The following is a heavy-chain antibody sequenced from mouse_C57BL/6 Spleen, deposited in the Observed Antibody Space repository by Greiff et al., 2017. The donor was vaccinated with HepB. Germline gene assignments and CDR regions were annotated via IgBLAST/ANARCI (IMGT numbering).Heavy chain of an antibody. Sequence: QVQLQQPGAELVMPGASVKLSCKASGYTFTSYWMHWVNQRPGQGLEWIGEIDPSDSYTNYNQKFKGKSTLTVDKSSSTAYMQLSSLTSEDSAVYYCARFDYGNYYAMDYWGQGTSVTVSS. D-gene: IGHD2-1*01. CDR2: IDPSDSYT. CDR1: GYTFTSYW. J-gene: IGHJ4*01. CDR3: ARFDYGNYYAMDY. V-gene: IGHV1-69*01.